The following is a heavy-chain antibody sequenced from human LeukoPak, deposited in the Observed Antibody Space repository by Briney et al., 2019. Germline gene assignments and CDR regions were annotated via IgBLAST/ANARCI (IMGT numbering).Heavy chain of an antibody. CDR3: ARGRYSSSLESDWFDP. CDR2: IYHSGST. D-gene: IGHD6-6*01. V-gene: IGHV4-30-2*01. J-gene: IGHJ5*02. Sequence: PSETLSLTCTVSGGSISSGGYYWSWIRQPPGKGLEWIGYIYHSGSTYYNPSLKSRVTISVDRSKNQFSLKLSSVTAADTAVYYCARGRYSSSLESDWFDPWGQGTLVTVSP. CDR1: GGSISSGGYY.